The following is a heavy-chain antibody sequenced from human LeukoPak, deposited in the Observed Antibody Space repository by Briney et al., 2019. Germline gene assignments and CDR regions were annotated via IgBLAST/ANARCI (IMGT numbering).Heavy chain of an antibody. Sequence: SGPALVKPTQTLTLTCAFSGFSLSTDGAGVGWIRQPPGKALEWIALIYWNDDERYSPSLRTRLSISKDISNNRVVHRLTNVDLVDTATYYSAHTGWATPANSFDTWGQGTLVTVSS. CDR3: AHTGWATPANSFDT. J-gene: IGHJ4*02. CDR1: GFSLSTDGAG. D-gene: IGHD2-2*01. V-gene: IGHV2-5*01. CDR2: IYWNDDE.